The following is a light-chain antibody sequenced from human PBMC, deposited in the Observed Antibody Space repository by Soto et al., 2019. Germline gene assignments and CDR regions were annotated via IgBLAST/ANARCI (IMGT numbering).Light chain of an antibody. J-gene: IGKJ2*01. V-gene: IGKV1-39*01. CDR1: QSISSY. CDR2: AAS. CDR3: QQSYSTPPYT. Sequence: DIQMTQSPSSLSASVGARVTITCRASQSISSYLNWYQQKPGKAPKLLIYAASSLQSGVPSRFSCSGSVTDFTLTISRLQPEDFATYYCQQSYSTPPYTFGQGTKLEIK.